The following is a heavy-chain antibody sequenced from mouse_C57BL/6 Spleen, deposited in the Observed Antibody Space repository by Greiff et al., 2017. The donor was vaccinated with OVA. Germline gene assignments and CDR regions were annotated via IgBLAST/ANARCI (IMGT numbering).Heavy chain of an antibody. CDR1: GYTFTSYW. J-gene: IGHJ3*01. Sequence: VQLQQPGAELVKPGASVKLSCKASGYTFTSYWMHWVKQRPGQGLEWIGMIHPNSGSTNYNEKFKSKATLTVDKSSSTAYMQLSSLTSEDSAVYYCAREGLLRFSPFAYWGQGTLVTVSA. D-gene: IGHD2-3*01. CDR3: AREGLLRFSPFAY. V-gene: IGHV1-64*01. CDR2: IHPNSGST.